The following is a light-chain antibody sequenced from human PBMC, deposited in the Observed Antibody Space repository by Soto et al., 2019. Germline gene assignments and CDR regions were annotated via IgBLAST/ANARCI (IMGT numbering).Light chain of an antibody. CDR3: QQTYATARLT. CDR2: AAS. J-gene: IGKJ4*01. Sequence: DIPMTQSPSSLSASVGDRVTISCRASQNISNYLNWYQQKPGKVPKGLIYAASRLHTGVPATFSGGGSATDFTLTVSRLQREDFATYYCQQTYATARLTFGGGTRVEI. CDR1: QNISNY. V-gene: IGKV1-39*01.